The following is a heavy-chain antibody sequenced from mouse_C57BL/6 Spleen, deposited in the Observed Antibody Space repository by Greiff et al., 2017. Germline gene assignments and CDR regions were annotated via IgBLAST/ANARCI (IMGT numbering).Heavy chain of an antibody. CDR2: INPYNGGT. V-gene: IGHV1-19*01. J-gene: IGHJ4*01. CDR3: ARSAGYYGYAMDY. Sequence: VHVKQSGPVLVKPGASVKMSCKASGYTFTDYYMNWVKQSHGKSLEWIGVINPYNGGTSYNQKFKGKATLTVDKSSSTAYMELNSLTSEDSAVYYCARSAGYYGYAMDYWGQGTSVTVSS. CDR1: GYTFTDYY. D-gene: IGHD1-1*01.